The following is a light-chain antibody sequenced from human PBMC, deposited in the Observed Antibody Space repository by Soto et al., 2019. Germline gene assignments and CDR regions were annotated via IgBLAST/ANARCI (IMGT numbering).Light chain of an antibody. J-gene: IGKJ1*01. CDR1: QSISSW. CDR2: DAS. Sequence: DIQMTQSPSTLSASVGDRVTITCRASQSISSWLAWYQQKPGKAPKLLIYDASSLESGVPSRFNGSGSGTEFTLTISSMQPDDFANYYCQQYNSYSQTFGQGTKVDIK. CDR3: QQYNSYSQT. V-gene: IGKV1-5*01.